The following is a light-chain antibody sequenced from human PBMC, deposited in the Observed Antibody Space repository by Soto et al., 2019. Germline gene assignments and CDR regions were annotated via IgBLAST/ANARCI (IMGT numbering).Light chain of an antibody. CDR2: AAS. J-gene: IGKJ2*01. CDR3: HQRYTTPVYF. CDR1: QNIIFY. V-gene: IGKV1-39*01. Sequence: DIQMTQSPSSLSASVGDRVTITCRASQNIIFYLNWYQPKIGKPPKLLISAASNLHSGVPSRFSGSGSGIDLPLTLGTVQHEDSANYSCHQRYTTPVYFFCQAAKLQIK.